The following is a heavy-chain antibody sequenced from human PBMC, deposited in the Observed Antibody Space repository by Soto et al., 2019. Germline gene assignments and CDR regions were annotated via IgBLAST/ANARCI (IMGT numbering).Heavy chain of an antibody. CDR3: TTEAVAGTGWFDP. D-gene: IGHD6-19*01. J-gene: IGHJ5*02. CDR2: IYYSGST. V-gene: IGHV4-59*12. CDR1: GASISSNF. Sequence: SETLSLTCSVSGASISSNFWSWVRQPPGKGLEWIGYIYYSGSTNYNPSLKSRVTISVDTSKNQFSLKLSSVTAADTAVYYCTTEAVAGTGWFDPWGQGTLVTVSS.